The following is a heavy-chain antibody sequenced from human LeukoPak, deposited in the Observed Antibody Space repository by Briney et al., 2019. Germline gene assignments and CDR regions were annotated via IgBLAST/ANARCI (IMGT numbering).Heavy chain of an antibody. D-gene: IGHD1-26*01. CDR2: ISWNSGSI. V-gene: IGHV3-9*01. Sequence: GGSLRLSCAASGFTFDDYAMHWVRQAPGKGLEWVSGISWNSGSIGYADSVKGRFTISRDNAKNSLYLQMNSLRADDTAVYYCAKDYLGGSYSFDYWGQGTLVTVSS. CDR3: AKDYLGGSYSFDY. CDR1: GFTFDDYA. J-gene: IGHJ4*02.